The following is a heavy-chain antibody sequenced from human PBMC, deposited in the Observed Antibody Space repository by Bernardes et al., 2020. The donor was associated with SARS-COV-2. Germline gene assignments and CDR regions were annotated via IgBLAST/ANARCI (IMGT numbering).Heavy chain of an antibody. CDR3: AKAGMTDTIFGVVIRADYYYYMDV. CDR1: GFTFSSYA. Sequence: GGSLRLSCAASGFTFSSYAMSWVRQAPGKGLEWVSAISGSGGSTYYADSVKGRFTISRDNSKNTLYLQMNSLRAEDTAVYYCAKAGMTDTIFGVVIRADYYYYMDVWGKGTTVTVSS. J-gene: IGHJ6*03. V-gene: IGHV3-23*01. D-gene: IGHD3-3*01. CDR2: ISGSGGST.